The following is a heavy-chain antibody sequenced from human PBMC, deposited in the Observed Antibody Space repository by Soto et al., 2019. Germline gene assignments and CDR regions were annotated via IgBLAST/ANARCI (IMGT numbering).Heavy chain of an antibody. CDR2: ISAYNGNT. CDR3: ARVGPCSGGSCYSVEGLDP. Sequence: ASVKVSCKASGYTFTSYGISWVRQAPGQGLEWMGWISAYNGNTNYAQKLQGRVTMTTDTSTSTAYMELRSLRSDDTAVYYCARVGPCSGGSCYSVEGLDPWGQGTLVTVCS. V-gene: IGHV1-18*01. CDR1: GYTFTSYG. D-gene: IGHD2-15*01. J-gene: IGHJ5*02.